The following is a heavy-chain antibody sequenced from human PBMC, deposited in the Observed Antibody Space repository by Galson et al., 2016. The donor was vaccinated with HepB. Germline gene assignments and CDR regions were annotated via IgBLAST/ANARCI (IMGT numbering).Heavy chain of an antibody. CDR2: VHPARGT. D-gene: IGHD2-8*01. V-gene: IGHV4-4*02. J-gene: IGHJ4*02. CDR1: GASINNGAW. Sequence: SETLSLTCGVSGASINNGAWWSWVRQAPGQGLGWIGEVHPARGTNYNPSLKSRVTLSVDQSKNQFSLQLRSVTDADTAVYFCAKNGAYCSDYWGQGTLVTVSS. CDR3: AKNGAYCSDY.